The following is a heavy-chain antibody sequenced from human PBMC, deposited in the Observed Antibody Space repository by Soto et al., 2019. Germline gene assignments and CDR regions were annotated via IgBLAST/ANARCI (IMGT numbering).Heavy chain of an antibody. D-gene: IGHD6-13*01. J-gene: IGHJ6*02. CDR3: ARVYSRGQNRYSSSWYGYYGMDV. CDR1: GYTFTGYY. V-gene: IGHV1-2*02. Sequence: SVKVSCKASGYTFTGYYMHWVRQAPVQGLEWMGWINPNSGGTNYAQKFQGRVTMTRDTSISTAYMELSRLRSDDTAVYYCARVYSRGQNRYSSSWYGYYGMDVWGQGTTVTVSS. CDR2: INPNSGGT.